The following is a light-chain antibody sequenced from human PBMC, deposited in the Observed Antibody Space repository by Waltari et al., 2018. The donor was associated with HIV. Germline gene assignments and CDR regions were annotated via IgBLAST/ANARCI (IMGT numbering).Light chain of an antibody. CDR2: SNY. J-gene: IGLJ2*01. V-gene: IGLV1-44*01. Sequence: QSVLTQPPSASGTPGQRVTIPCSGSSSNIGSHIVNWFQQLPGTAPKLLIYSNYQRPSGVPDRFSGSKSGTSASLAISGLQSEDEADYYCAAWDDSLNGPVFGGGTKLTVL. CDR3: AAWDDSLNGPV. CDR1: SSNIGSHI.